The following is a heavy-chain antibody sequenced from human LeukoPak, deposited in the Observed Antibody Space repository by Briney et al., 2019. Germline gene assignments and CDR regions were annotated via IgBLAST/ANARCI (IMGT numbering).Heavy chain of an antibody. V-gene: IGHV1-69*05. Sequence: GSSVKVSCKASGGTFSSYAISWVRQAHGQGLEWMGGIIPIFGTANYAQKFQGRVTITTDESTSTAYMELSSLRSEDTAVYYCAREDRHMNWFDPWGQGTLVTVSS. CDR3: AREDRHMNWFDP. CDR1: GGTFSSYA. J-gene: IGHJ5*02. CDR2: IIPIFGTA.